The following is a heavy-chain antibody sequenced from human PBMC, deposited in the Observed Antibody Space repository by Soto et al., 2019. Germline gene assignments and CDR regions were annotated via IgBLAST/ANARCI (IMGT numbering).Heavy chain of an antibody. V-gene: IGHV3-7*01. CDR1: AFTFSSHW. J-gene: IGHJ4*02. D-gene: IGHD6-19*01. CDR2: IKQDGSEK. Sequence: EGTLRLSCAAAAFTFSSHWMSWVRKAPGKGMEWVANIKQDGSEKYYVASVKGRFTISRDNAKNSLYLQMNSLRAEDTAVYYCARVKIEIAVAGNFDYWGQGTLVTVSS. CDR3: ARVKIEIAVAGNFDY.